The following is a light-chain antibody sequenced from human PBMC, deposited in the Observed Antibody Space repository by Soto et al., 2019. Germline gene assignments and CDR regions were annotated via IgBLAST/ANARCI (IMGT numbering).Light chain of an antibody. V-gene: IGKV3-15*01. J-gene: IGKJ3*01. CDR3: QQYNDWPFT. CDR2: GAS. CDR1: QGVSSN. Sequence: EIVMTQSPATLSVSPGERVTLSCRASQGVSSNLAWYQQKPGQAPRLLIYGASTRAAGLPARFSGSGSGTEFTLTIDSLQSEDFAIYYCQQYNDWPFTFGPGTKWIS.